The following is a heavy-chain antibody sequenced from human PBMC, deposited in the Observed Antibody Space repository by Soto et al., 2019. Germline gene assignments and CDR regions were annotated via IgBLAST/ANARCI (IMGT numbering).Heavy chain of an antibody. V-gene: IGHV3-30*03. CDR2: ISYDGGLQ. Sequence: QAHLVESGGGVVQPGRSLRLSCAASGFTFTSYGMHWVRQAPGTRLEWVAVISYDGGLQHYADSVKGRFTISRDNSKNMRLLQMNSRRAEDTAVYYCVTDRGYGHASVPYSWVQGTLVSGSS. CDR3: VTDRGYGHASVPYS. CDR1: GFTFTSYG. D-gene: IGHD5-18*01. J-gene: IGHJ4*02.